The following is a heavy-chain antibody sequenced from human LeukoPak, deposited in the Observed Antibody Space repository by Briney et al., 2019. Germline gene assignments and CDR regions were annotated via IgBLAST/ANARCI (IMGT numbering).Heavy chain of an antibody. D-gene: IGHD3-22*01. J-gene: IGHJ4*02. CDR1: GFTFSSYA. CDR3: AKGSYYDSSGSFYFDY. Sequence: GGSLRLSCAASGFTFSSYAMSWVRQAPGKGLEWVSGIRGSGDNTYYADSVKGRFTISRDNSKNTLYVHVNSLGTEDTAAYYCAKGSYYDSSGSFYFDYWGQGTLVTVSS. V-gene: IGHV3-23*01. CDR2: IRGSGDNT.